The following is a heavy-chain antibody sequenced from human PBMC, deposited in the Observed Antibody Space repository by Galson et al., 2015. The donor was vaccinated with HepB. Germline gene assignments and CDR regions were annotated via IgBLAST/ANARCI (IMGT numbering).Heavy chain of an antibody. V-gene: IGHV1-3*01. D-gene: IGHD6-13*01. CDR3: ASRGRSAAAGMGY. Sequence: SVKVSCKASGYTFTNYAMHWVRQAPGQRLEWMGWINAGNGNTKYSQKFQGRVTITRDTSASTAYMELSSLRSEDTAVYYSASRGRSAAAGMGYWGQGTLVTVSS. CDR2: INAGNGNT. J-gene: IGHJ4*02. CDR1: GYTFTNYA.